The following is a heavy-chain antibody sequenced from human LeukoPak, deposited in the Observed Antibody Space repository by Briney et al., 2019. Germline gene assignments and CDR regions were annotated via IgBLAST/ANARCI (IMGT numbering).Heavy chain of an antibody. D-gene: IGHD6-19*01. J-gene: IGHJ4*02. V-gene: IGHV4-39*01. CDR3: AKHSSGWYQDY. CDR1: GGSISSSSYY. CDR2: IYYSGST. Sequence: SETLSLTCTVPGGSISSSSYYWGWIRQPPGKGLEWIGSIYYSGSTYYNPSLKSRVTISVDTSKNQFSLKLSSVTAADTAVYYCAKHSSGWYQDYWGQGTLVTVSS.